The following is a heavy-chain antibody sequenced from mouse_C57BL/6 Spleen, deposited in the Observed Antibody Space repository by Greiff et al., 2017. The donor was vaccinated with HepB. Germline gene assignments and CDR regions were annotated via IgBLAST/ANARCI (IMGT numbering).Heavy chain of an antibody. J-gene: IGHJ2*01. CDR1: GYSITSGYY. Sequence: EVKLQESGPGLVKPSQSLSLTCSVTGYSITSGYYWNWIRQFPGNKLEWMGYISYDGSNNYNPSLKNRISITRDTSKNQFFLKLNSVTTEDTATYYCASGITTAPNDYWGQGTTLTVSS. D-gene: IGHD1-1*01. CDR2: ISYDGSN. CDR3: ASGITTAPNDY. V-gene: IGHV3-6*01.